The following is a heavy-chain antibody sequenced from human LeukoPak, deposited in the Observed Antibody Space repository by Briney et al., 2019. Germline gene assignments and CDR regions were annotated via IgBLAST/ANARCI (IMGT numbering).Heavy chain of an antibody. CDR3: ARAPPFYGDYFYYFDY. CDR1: GGTFSSYA. Sequence: SVKVSCKASGGTFSSYAISWVRQAPGQGLEWMGRIIPILGIANYAQKFQGRVTITADKSTSTAYMELGSLRSEDTAVYYCARAPPFYGDYFYYFDYWGQGTLVTVSS. V-gene: IGHV1-69*04. D-gene: IGHD4-17*01. J-gene: IGHJ4*02. CDR2: IIPILGIA.